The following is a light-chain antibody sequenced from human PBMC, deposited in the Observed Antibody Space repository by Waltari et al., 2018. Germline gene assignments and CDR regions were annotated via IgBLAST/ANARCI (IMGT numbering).Light chain of an antibody. V-gene: IGKV1-39*01. J-gene: IGKJ3*01. CDR2: PGS. CDR1: QSVITY. CDR3: QQNWT. Sequence: DIQMTQSPSSLGASVGDRVTITCRASQSVITYLNWYQQKPVEAPKLLIYPGSFLQSAVAARLSGSGSGTDITRTIRSVQAEDVERYYCQQNWTCGHGTRVDIK.